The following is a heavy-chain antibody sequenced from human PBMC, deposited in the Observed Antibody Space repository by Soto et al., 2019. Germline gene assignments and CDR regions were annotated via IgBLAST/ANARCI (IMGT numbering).Heavy chain of an antibody. V-gene: IGHV3-66*01. Sequence: SGGSLRLSCAASGFTVSSNYMSWVRQAPGKGLEWVSVIYGGGSTYYADSVKGRFTISRDNSKNTLYLQMNSLRAEDTAVYYCAREDPYYYGMDVWGQGTTVTVSS. J-gene: IGHJ6*01. CDR2: IYGGGST. CDR1: GFTVSSNY. CDR3: AREDPYYYGMDV.